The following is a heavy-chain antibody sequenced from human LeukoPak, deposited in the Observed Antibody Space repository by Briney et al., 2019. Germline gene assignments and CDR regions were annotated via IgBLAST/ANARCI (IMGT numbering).Heavy chain of an antibody. J-gene: IGHJ1*01. CDR1: GFTFSSYA. D-gene: IGHD2-15*01. Sequence: PGGSLRLSCAASGFTFSSYAMSWVRQAPGKGLEWVSTISGSGAGTYYADSVKGRFTISRDNSKNTLYLQMNSLGAEDTAVYYCAKDSVVVVAATENWYAYFQHWGQGTLVTVSS. V-gene: IGHV3-23*01. CDR3: AKDSVVVVAATENWYAYFQH. CDR2: ISGSGAGT.